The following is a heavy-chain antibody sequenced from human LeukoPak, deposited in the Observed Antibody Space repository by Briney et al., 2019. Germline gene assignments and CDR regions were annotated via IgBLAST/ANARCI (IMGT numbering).Heavy chain of an antibody. D-gene: IGHD1-26*01. J-gene: IGHJ6*03. CDR2: IYTSGST. V-gene: IGHV4-61*02. CDR3: ARGLSYHYYYYMDV. Sequence: SETLSLTCTVSGGSISSGSYYWSWIRQPAGKGLEWIGRIYTSGSTNYNPSLKSRVTISVDTSKNQFSLKLSSVTAADTAVYYCARGLSYHYYYYMDVWGKGTTVTVSS. CDR1: GGSISSGSYY.